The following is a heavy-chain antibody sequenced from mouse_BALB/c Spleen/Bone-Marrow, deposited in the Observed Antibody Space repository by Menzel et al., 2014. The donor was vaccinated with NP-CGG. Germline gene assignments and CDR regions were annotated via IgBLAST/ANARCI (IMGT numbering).Heavy chain of an antibody. J-gene: IGHJ1*01. Sequence: EVQLQQSGAELVKPGASVKLSCTASGFNIKDTYMHWVKQRSEQGLEWIGRIDPANGNTKYDPKFQGKATITADTSSYTAYLQLSSLTSEDTAVYYCATMITDWYFDVWGAGTTVTVSS. V-gene: IGHV14-3*02. CDR1: GFNIKDTY. CDR2: IDPANGNT. CDR3: ATMITDWYFDV. D-gene: IGHD2-4*01.